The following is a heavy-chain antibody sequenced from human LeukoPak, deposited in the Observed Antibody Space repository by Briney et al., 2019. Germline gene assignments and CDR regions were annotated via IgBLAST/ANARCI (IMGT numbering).Heavy chain of an antibody. CDR1: GVTFNDYY. CDR2: ISGSGGGNSI. J-gene: IGHJ6*03. D-gene: IGHD2-8*01. V-gene: IGHV3-11*01. CDR3: ARDLMMEGRYFYHYMDV. Sequence: GGSLRLSCAVSGVTFNDYYMSWIRQAPGKGLEWVSYISGSGGGNSIYYADSVRGRFTISRDKATNSLYLQMNSLRKEDTALYYCARDLMMEGRYFYHYMDVWGKGTTVTVSS.